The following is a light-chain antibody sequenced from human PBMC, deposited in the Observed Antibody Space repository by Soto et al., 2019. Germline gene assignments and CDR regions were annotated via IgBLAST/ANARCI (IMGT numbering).Light chain of an antibody. CDR3: QQYNSYPWT. Sequence: IQMTQSPASLSASVGDRVTITFRASQTISGYLNWYQQKPGKAPKLLIYEASSLESGVPSRFSGSGSGTEFTLTISSLQPDDFATYYCQQYNSYPWTFGQGTKVDTK. CDR2: EAS. J-gene: IGKJ1*01. V-gene: IGKV1-5*03. CDR1: QTISGY.